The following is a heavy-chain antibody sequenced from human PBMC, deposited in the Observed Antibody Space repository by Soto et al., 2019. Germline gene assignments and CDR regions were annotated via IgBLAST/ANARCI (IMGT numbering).Heavy chain of an antibody. D-gene: IGHD2-8*02. CDR1: GGSISSGAYY. V-gene: IGHV4-31*03. J-gene: IGHJ4*02. CDR2: IYYSGST. Sequence: LSLTCTVSGGSISSGAYYWSWIRQHPGKGLEWIGYIYYSGSTYYNPSLKSRVTISVDTSKNQFSLKLTSVTAADTAVYYCARDKITGLFDYWGQGTLVTVSS. CDR3: ARDKITGLFDY.